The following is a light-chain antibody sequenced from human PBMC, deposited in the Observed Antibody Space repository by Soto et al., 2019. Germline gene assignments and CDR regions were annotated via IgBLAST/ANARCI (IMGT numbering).Light chain of an antibody. CDR1: QSVSNK. CDR2: DAT. J-gene: IGKJ4*01. CDR3: QQHYEWVT. V-gene: IGKV3-15*01. Sequence: EIVMTQSPATLSVSPGETATLSCRASQSVSNKLVWYQQKPGQAPRLLIYDATTRATGIPARFSGSGSGTEFTLIISRLQSEDFAVYYCQQHYEWVTFGGGTKVEI.